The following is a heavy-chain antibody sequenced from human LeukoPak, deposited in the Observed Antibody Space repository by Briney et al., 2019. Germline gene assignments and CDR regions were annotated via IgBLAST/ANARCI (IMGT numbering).Heavy chain of an antibody. V-gene: IGHV4-39*07. J-gene: IGHJ6*03. D-gene: IGHD3-9*01. CDR1: GGSISSSSYY. CDR3: ARGARDYDILTGYFPLAGCYMDV. CDR2: IYYSGST. Sequence: SETLSLTCTVSGGSISSSSYYWGWIRQPPGKGLERIGSIYYSGSTYYNPSLKSRVTISVDTSKNQFSLKLSSVTAADTAVYYCARGARDYDILTGYFPLAGCYMDVWGKGTTVAVSS.